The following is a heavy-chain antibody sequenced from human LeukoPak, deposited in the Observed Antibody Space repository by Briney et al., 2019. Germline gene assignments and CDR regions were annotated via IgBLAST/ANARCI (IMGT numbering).Heavy chain of an antibody. CDR3: AKEYRGSRRSDAFDI. CDR2: INSDGRST. Sequence: PGGSLRLSCAGSGITFSSYWMHWVRQAPGKGLVWVSRINSDGRSTNYADSVKGRFTVSRDNSKNTLYLQMNSLRAEDTAVYYCAKEYRGSRRSDAFDIWGQGTMVTVSS. J-gene: IGHJ3*02. CDR1: GITFSSYW. V-gene: IGHV3-74*01. D-gene: IGHD3-10*01.